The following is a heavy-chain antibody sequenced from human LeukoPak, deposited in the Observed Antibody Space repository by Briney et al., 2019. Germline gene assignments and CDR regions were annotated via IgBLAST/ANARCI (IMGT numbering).Heavy chain of an antibody. Sequence: GASLRLSCVASGFTFSTYAMTWVRQAPRKGLEWVSGISGSGSNTHYADSVKGRFTISRDNSKNTLYLQMNSLRAEDTAVYYCASRSVAGTLSYFDYWGQGTLVTVSS. CDR3: ASRSVAGTLSYFDY. V-gene: IGHV3-23*01. CDR1: GFTFSTYA. CDR2: ISGSGSNT. D-gene: IGHD6-19*01. J-gene: IGHJ4*02.